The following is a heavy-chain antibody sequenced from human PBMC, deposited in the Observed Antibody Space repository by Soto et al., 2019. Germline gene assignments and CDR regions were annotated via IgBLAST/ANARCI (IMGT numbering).Heavy chain of an antibody. V-gene: IGHV4-59*01. CDR1: GGSISSYY. CDR3: ARVRGNYYDSSGYYSGEYYFDY. J-gene: IGHJ4*02. CDR2: IYYSGST. D-gene: IGHD3-22*01. Sequence: SGTLSLTCTVSGGSISSYYWSWIRQPPGKGLEWIGYIYYSGSTNYNPSLKSRVTISVDTSKNQFSLKLSSVTAADTAVYYCARVRGNYYDSSGYYSGEYYFDYWGQGTLVTVSS.